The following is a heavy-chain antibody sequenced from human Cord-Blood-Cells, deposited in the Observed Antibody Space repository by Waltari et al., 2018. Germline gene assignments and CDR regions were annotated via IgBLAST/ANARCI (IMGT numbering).Heavy chain of an antibody. CDR1: GGSFSVYY. D-gene: IGHD2-21*02. V-gene: IGHV4-34*01. Sequence: QVQLQQWGAGLLKPSETLSLTCAVYGGSFSVYYWSWLRHPPGKGLEWIGEINHSGRTNYNPSLKSRVTISVDTSKNQFSLKLSSVTAADTAVYYCARSPVVTPGAFDIWGQGTMVTVSS. CDR2: INHSGRT. J-gene: IGHJ3*02. CDR3: ARSPVVTPGAFDI.